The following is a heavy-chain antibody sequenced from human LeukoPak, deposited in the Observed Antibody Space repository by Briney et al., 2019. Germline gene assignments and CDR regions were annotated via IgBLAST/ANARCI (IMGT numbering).Heavy chain of an antibody. D-gene: IGHD3-10*01. Sequence: SETLSLTCTVSGGSISSGDYYWSWIRQPPGKGLEWIGYIYYSGSTYYNPSLKSRVTISVDTSKNQFSLKLSSVTAADTAVYYCARVDYYSYNWFGPWGQGTLVTVSS. V-gene: IGHV4-30-4*08. CDR3: ARVDYYSYNWFGP. CDR2: IYYSGST. J-gene: IGHJ5*02. CDR1: GGSISSGDYY.